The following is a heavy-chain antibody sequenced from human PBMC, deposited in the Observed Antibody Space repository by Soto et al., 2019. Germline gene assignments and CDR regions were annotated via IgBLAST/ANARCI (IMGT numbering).Heavy chain of an antibody. CDR2: ISYDGSNK. D-gene: IGHD6-19*01. CDR1: GFTFSSYG. J-gene: IGHJ4*02. CDR3: AKDLRLAYYFDY. Sequence: GGSLRLSCAASGFTFSSYGMHWVRQAPGKWLEWVAVISYDGSNKYYADSVKGRFTISRDNSKNTLYLQMNSLRAEDTAVYYCAKDLRLAYYFDYWGQGTLVTVSS. V-gene: IGHV3-30*18.